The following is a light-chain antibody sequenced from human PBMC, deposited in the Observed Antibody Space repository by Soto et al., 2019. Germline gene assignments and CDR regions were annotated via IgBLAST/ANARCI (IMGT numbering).Light chain of an antibody. V-gene: IGKV3-20*01. CDR2: ATS. CDR3: QQFGTSPPYT. J-gene: IGKJ2*01. CDR1: QSVSSNS. Sequence: EIVLTQSPGTLSLPPGERATLSCRASQSVSSNSLTWYQQKLGQAPSLLIYATSSRATGIPDRFSGSGSGTDFTLTISRLEPEDFAVYFCQQFGTSPPYTFGQGNKLEIK.